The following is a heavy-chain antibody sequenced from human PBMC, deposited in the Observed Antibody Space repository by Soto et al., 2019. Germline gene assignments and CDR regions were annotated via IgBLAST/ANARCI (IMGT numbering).Heavy chain of an antibody. Sequence: QVQLVESGGGVVQPGRSLRLSCAASGFTFSLYGMHWVRQAPGKGLEWVAVIWYDGSNKFYADSVKGRFTISRDNSKNTLYLKMNSQIDEDTAVYYCARGLRGISFYGMDVWGQGTTVIVSS. CDR1: GFTFSLYG. CDR2: IWYDGSNK. J-gene: IGHJ6*02. D-gene: IGHD3-16*01. CDR3: ARGLRGISFYGMDV. V-gene: IGHV3-33*01.